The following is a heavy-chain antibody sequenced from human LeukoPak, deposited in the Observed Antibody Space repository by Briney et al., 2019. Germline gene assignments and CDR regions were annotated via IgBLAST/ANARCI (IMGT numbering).Heavy chain of an antibody. Sequence: SETLSLTCAVSGYSISSGYYWGWIRQPPGKGLEWIGSIYHSGSTYYNPSLKSRVTISVDTSKNQFSLKLSSVTAADTAVYYRARPKQYYDFWSGYSYYFDYWGQGTLVTVSS. CDR1: GYSISSGYY. CDR3: ARPKQYYDFWSGYSYYFDY. CDR2: IYHSGST. D-gene: IGHD3-3*01. V-gene: IGHV4-38-2*01. J-gene: IGHJ4*02.